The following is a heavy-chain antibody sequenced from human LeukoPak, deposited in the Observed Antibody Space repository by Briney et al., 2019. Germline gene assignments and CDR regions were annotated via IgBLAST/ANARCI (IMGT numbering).Heavy chain of an antibody. D-gene: IGHD6-13*01. CDR1: GFTFSSYG. CDR2: IRYDGSNK. J-gene: IGHJ4*02. V-gene: IGHV3-30*02. Sequence: GGSLRLSCAASGFTFSSYGMHWVRQAPGKGLEWVAFIRYDGSNKYYADSVKGRFTISRDNSKNTLYLQMNSLRAGDTAVYYCAKDRDSSSWYYFDYWGQGTLVTVSS. CDR3: AKDRDSSSWYYFDY.